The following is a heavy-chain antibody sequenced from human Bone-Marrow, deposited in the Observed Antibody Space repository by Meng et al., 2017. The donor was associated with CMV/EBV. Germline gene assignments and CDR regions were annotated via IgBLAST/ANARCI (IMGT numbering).Heavy chain of an antibody. CDR1: GFTFSSYS. CDR2: ISSSSSYI. Sequence: GGSLRLSCAASGFTFSSYSMNWVRQAPGKGLEWVSSISSSSSYIYYADSVKGRFTISRDNAKNSLYLQMNSLRAEDTAVYYCARSCSSTSCYAAFDIWGQGTMVTVSS. D-gene: IGHD2-2*01. V-gene: IGHV3-21*04. CDR3: ARSCSSTSCYAAFDI. J-gene: IGHJ3*02.